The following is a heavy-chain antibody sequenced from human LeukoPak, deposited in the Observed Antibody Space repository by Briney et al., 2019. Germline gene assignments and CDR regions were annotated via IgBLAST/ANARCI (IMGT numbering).Heavy chain of an antibody. CDR2: ISSSGSTI. CDR1: GFTFSDYY. Sequence: GGSLRLSCAASGFTFSDYYMSWIRQAPGKGLEWVSYISSSGSTIYYTDSVKGRFTISRDNAKNSLYLQMNSLRAEDTAVYYCASCDYGGNFFDYWGQGTLVTVSS. CDR3: ASCDYGGNFFDY. V-gene: IGHV3-11*01. J-gene: IGHJ4*02. D-gene: IGHD4-23*01.